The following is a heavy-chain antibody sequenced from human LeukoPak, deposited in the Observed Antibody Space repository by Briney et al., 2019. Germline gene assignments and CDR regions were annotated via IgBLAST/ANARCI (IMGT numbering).Heavy chain of an antibody. V-gene: IGHV3-74*01. Sequence: PGGSLRLSCAASGFTFSTYYMHWVRQAPGKGLVWLSRISGDGRSITYADSVKGRFTISRDNAKSTLYLQLNSLRVEDTAVYYCVRMAGYDSSGFYGYLPQWGQGTLVTVSS. D-gene: IGHD3-22*01. CDR2: ISGDGRSI. CDR3: VRMAGYDSSGFYGYLPQ. J-gene: IGHJ1*01. CDR1: GFTFSTYY.